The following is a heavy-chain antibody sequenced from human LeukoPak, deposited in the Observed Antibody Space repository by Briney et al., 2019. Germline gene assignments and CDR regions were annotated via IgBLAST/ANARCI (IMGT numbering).Heavy chain of an antibody. CDR1: GGSISSYY. J-gene: IGHJ4*02. V-gene: IGHV4-59*12. CDR3: ARGGGPTRKVSRGSSGGSRPFDY. CDR2: IYYSGST. Sequence: SETLSLTCTVSGGSISSYYWSWIRQPPGKGLEWIGYIYYSGSTNYNPSLKSRVTMSVDTSKNQFSLKLSSVTAADTAVYYCARGGGPTRKVSRGSSGGSRPFDYWGQGTLVTVSS. D-gene: IGHD2-15*01.